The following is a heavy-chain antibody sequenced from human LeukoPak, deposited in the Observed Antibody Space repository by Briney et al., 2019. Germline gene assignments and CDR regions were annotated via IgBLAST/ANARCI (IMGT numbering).Heavy chain of an antibody. Sequence: SETLSLTCTVSGYSISSGYYWGWIRQPPGKGLEWIGSIYHSGSTYYNPSLKSRVTISVDTSKNQFSLKLSSVTAADTAVYYCAMTNYYYCYMDVWGKGTTVTVSS. CDR3: AMTNYYYCYMDV. CDR2: IYHSGST. V-gene: IGHV4-38-2*02. CDR1: GYSISSGYY. D-gene: IGHD4-11*01. J-gene: IGHJ6*03.